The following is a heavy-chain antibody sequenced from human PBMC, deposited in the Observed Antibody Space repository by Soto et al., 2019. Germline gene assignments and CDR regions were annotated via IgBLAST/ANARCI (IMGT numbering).Heavy chain of an antibody. V-gene: IGHV3-23*01. J-gene: IGHJ6*02. CDR3: AKDQTITFGGVIVIQYYGMDV. CDR1: GFTFSSYA. D-gene: IGHD3-16*02. Sequence: LRLSCAASGFTFSSYAMSWVRQAPGKGLEWVSAISGSGGSTYYADSVKGRFTISRDNSKNTLYLQMNSLRAEDTAVYYCAKDQTITFGGVIVIQYYGMDVWGQGTTVTVSS. CDR2: ISGSGGST.